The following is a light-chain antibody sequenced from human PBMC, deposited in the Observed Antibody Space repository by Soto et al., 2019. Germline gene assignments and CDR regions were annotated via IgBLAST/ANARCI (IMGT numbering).Light chain of an antibody. CDR3: QQYGSSPWT. J-gene: IGKJ1*01. CDR1: QSIRSY. CDR2: AAS. Sequence: DIQMTQSPSSLSASVGDRVTITCRASQSIRSYLNWYQQKPGKAPKLMIFAASSLESGVPSRFSGSGSGTDFTLTISSLQPEDLAVYYCQQYGSSPWTFGQGTKVESK. V-gene: IGKV1-39*01.